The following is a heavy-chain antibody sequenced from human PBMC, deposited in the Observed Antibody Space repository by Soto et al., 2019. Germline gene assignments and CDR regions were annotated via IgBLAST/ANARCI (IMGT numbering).Heavy chain of an antibody. V-gene: IGHV3-30*18. J-gene: IGHJ4*02. CDR1: GFTFSSYG. Sequence: LKISCAASGFTFSSYGMHWVRQAPGKGLEWVAVISYDGSNKYYADSVKGRFTISRDNSKSTLYLQMNSLRAEDTAVYYCAKSLRGYSYGNFDYWGQGTLVTVSS. D-gene: IGHD5-18*01. CDR2: ISYDGSNK. CDR3: AKSLRGYSYGNFDY.